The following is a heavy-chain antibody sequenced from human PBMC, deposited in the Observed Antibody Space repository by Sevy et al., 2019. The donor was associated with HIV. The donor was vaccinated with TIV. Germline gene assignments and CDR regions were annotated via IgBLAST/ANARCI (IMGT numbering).Heavy chain of an antibody. D-gene: IGHD3-3*01. V-gene: IGHV3-30*18. CDR1: GFTFRTYG. CDR2: ISHDGSHK. CDR3: AKDLRANLLYNDLWCGSSGMDV. J-gene: IGHJ6*02. Sequence: GGSLRLSCVASGFTFRTYGIHWVRQAPGKGLEWVAVISHDGSHKYNADSVKGRFIISRENSKNALYLQMSSLRVDDTAVYYCAKDLRANLLYNDLWCGSSGMDVWGQGTTVTVSS.